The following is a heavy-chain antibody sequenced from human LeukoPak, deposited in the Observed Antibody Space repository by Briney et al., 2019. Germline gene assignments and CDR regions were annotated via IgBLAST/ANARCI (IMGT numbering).Heavy chain of an antibody. Sequence: GASVKVSCKASGYTFVNYGINWVRQAPGQGLEWMGWISAKNGNTRYAQKLQGRDIMTTDTSTSTAWMELRSLRSDDTAVYYCATIYCSDGSCYWFSLDHWGQGNLVTVSS. D-gene: IGHD2-15*01. V-gene: IGHV1-18*01. J-gene: IGHJ4*02. CDR3: ATIYCSDGSCYWFSLDH. CDR1: GYTFVNYG. CDR2: ISAKNGNT.